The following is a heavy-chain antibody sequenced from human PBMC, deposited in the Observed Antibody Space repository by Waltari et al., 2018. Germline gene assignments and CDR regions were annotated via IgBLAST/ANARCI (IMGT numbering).Heavy chain of an antibody. CDR3: AREVDAFDV. J-gene: IGHJ3*01. CDR1: GTTLGNYY. CDR2: INGPGSTT. Sequence: EVQLVESGGGLVQPGGSLRLSWSASGTTLGNYYMHWVRQAPGKGLVWVSHINGPGSTTRYADSVKGRFTISRDNAKKMLYLQMNSLRAEDTAVYFCAREVDAFDVWGQGTMVTVSS. V-gene: IGHV3-74*01.